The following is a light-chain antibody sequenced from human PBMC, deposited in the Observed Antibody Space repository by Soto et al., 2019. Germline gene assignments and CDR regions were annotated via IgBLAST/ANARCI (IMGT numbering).Light chain of an antibody. V-gene: IGKV3-20*01. CDR3: QQYGSSPYT. CDR1: LSVSVY. J-gene: IGKJ2*01. CDR2: DAS. Sequence: VVLTQSPATLSLSPGERATLSCRTSLSVSVYLDWYQQKPGQAPRLLISDASNRATGIPARFSGSGSGTAFTLTISGLEPEDFAVDYCQQYGSSPYTFGQGTKLEI.